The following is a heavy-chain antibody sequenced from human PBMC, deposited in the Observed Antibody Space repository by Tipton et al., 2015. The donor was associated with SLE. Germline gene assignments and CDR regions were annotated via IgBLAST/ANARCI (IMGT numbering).Heavy chain of an antibody. J-gene: IGHJ4*02. CDR3: ASPVYYDSSGLDY. Sequence: SLRLSCAASGFTFSSYSMNWVRQAPGKGLEWVSYISSSSSTIYYADSVKGRFTISRDNAKNSLYLQMNSLRAEDTAVYYCASPVYYDSSGLDYWGQGTLVTVSS. CDR2: ISSSSSTI. D-gene: IGHD3-22*01. CDR1: GFTFSSYS. V-gene: IGHV3-48*01.